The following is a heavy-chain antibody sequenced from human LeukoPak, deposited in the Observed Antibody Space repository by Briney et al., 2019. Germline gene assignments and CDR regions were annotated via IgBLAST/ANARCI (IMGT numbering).Heavy chain of an antibody. Sequence: GGSLRLSCAASGVTFYSEAMSWVRQAPGKGLEWVSSISGSGGSTYYADSVTGRFTISRDNSKNTLYLQLNSLRADDTAVYYCAQASPTGVLEYFDYWGQGTLVTVSS. CDR1: GVTFYSEA. V-gene: IGHV3-23*01. CDR2: ISGSGGST. CDR3: AQASPTGVLEYFDY. D-gene: IGHD7-27*01. J-gene: IGHJ4*02.